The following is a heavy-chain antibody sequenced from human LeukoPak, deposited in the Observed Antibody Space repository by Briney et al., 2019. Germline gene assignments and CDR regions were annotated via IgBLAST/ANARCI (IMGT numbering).Heavy chain of an antibody. J-gene: IGHJ6*03. CDR3: ANYGSGSYYYYYMDV. CDR1: GFTFGSYG. D-gene: IGHD3-10*01. Sequence: PGGSLRLSCAASGFTFGSYGMHWVRQAPGKGLEWVAFIRYDGSNKYYADSVKGRFTISRDNSKNTLYLQMNSLRAEDTAVYYCANYGSGSYYYYYMDVWGKGTTVTVSS. V-gene: IGHV3-30*02. CDR2: IRYDGSNK.